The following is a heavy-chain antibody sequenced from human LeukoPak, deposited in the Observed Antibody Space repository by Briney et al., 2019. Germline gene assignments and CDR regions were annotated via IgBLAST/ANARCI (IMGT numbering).Heavy chain of an antibody. Sequence: PGRSLRLSCAASGFTFSSYGMHWVRQAPGKGLEWVAAIWYDGSNKYYADSVKGRFTISRDNSKNTLYLQMNSLRAEDTAVYYCAREGPDAFDYWGQGTLVTVSS. V-gene: IGHV3-33*01. D-gene: IGHD1-14*01. CDR3: AREGPDAFDY. CDR2: IWYDGSNK. CDR1: GFTFSSYG. J-gene: IGHJ4*02.